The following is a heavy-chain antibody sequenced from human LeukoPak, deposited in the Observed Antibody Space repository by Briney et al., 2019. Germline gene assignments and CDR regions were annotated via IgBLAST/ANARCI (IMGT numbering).Heavy chain of an antibody. Sequence: ASVKVSCKASGYTFTGYYMHWVRQAPGQGLEWMGWINPNSSGTNYAQKFQGRVTMTRDTSISTAYMELSRLRSDDTAVYHCARSGSYYHDFDYWGQGTLVTVSS. D-gene: IGHD1-26*01. CDR2: INPNSSGT. CDR3: ARSGSYYHDFDY. CDR1: GYTFTGYY. V-gene: IGHV1-2*02. J-gene: IGHJ4*02.